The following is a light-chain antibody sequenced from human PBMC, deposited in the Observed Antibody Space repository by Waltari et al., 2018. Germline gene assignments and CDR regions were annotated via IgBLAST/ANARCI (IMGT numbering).Light chain of an antibody. J-gene: IGLJ2*01. V-gene: IGLV3-1*01. CDR1: QLGDKY. CDR2: QDS. CDR3: QAWDSSTAV. Sequence: SYELTQPPSVSVSPGQTASITCSGDQLGDKYACWYQQKPGQSPVLAIYQDSKRPAGIPERFSSANAGNQATLTMSGTQAMDEADYYCQAWDSSTAVFGGGTKLTVL.